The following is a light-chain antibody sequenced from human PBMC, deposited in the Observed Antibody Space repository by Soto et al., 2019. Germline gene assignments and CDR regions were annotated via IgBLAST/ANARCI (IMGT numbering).Light chain of an antibody. J-gene: IGLJ2*01. CDR3: AAWDDSLNGPL. Sequence: QSVLTQPPSASGTPGQRVTISCSGSSSNIGSNTVNWYQQLPGTAPKLLNYSNNQRPSGVPDRFSGSKSGTSASLAISGLQSEDEADYYCAAWDDSLNGPLFGGGTKLTVL. CDR2: SNN. V-gene: IGLV1-44*01. CDR1: SSNIGSNT.